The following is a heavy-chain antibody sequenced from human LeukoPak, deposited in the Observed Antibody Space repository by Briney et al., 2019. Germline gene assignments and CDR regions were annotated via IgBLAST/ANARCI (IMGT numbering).Heavy chain of an antibody. CDR2: ITGDGGRT. V-gene: IGHV3-43*02. CDR3: AKEGPRAVAGSFDY. D-gene: IGHD6-19*01. Sequence: GGSLRLSCAASGFTFDDYAMHWVRQAPGKGLEWVSLITGDGGRTYYADSVKGRFTISRDNSKNSLYLQMNSLRTEDTAFYYCAKEGPRAVAGSFDYWGQGTPVTVSS. CDR1: GFTFDDYA. J-gene: IGHJ4*02.